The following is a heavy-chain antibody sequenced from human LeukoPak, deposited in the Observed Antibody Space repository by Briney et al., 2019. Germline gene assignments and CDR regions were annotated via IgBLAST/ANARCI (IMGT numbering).Heavy chain of an antibody. Sequence: SETLSLTCTVSGDSISNGYYCTWVRQHPEKGLEYIGHSYYSSTSYNPSLGSRVSMSMDTSKNQFSLKLTSVTAADTAVYFCARSTSQYFYDSSLAFWGQGILVTVS. V-gene: IGHV4-31*03. J-gene: IGHJ4*02. CDR1: GDSISNGYY. D-gene: IGHD3-22*01. CDR2: SYYSST. CDR3: ARSTSQYFYDSSLAF.